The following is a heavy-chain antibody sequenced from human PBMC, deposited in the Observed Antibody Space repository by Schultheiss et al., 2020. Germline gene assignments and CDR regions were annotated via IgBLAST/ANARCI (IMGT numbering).Heavy chain of an antibody. CDR3: ARDYLDYGDPNYFDY. CDR1: GFSLGTSGVG. J-gene: IGHJ4*02. V-gene: IGHV4-38-2*02. D-gene: IGHD4-17*01. CDR2: IYHSGGT. Sequence: SGPTLVKPTQTLTLTCTFSGFSLGTSGVGVGWIRQPPGKGLEWVGTIYHSGGTYYNPSLKSQVAISLDTSNNQFSLKLSSVTAADTAVYYCARDYLDYGDPNYFDYWGQGTLVTVSS.